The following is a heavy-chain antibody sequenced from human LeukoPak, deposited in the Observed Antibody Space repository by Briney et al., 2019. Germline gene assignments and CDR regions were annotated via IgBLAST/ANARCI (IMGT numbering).Heavy chain of an antibody. Sequence: PGGSLRLSCAASGFTFSSYGMHWVRQAPGKGLEWVAVIWYDGSDKYYADSVKGRFTISRDNSKNTLYLQMNSLRAEDTAVYYCAREPFRELLRPSGMDVWGQGTTVTVSS. J-gene: IGHJ6*02. CDR1: GFTFSSYG. CDR3: AREPFRELLRPSGMDV. V-gene: IGHV3-33*01. CDR2: IWYDGSDK. D-gene: IGHD1-26*01.